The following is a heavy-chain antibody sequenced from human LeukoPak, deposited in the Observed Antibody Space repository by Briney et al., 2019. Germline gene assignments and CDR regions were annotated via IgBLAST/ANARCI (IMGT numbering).Heavy chain of an antibody. CDR2: IRYDGSNK. Sequence: GGSLRLSCAASGFTFSSYEMNWVRQAPGKGLEWVAFIRYDGSNKYYADSVKGRFTISRDNSKNTLYLQMNSLRAEDTAVYYCAKDHPPYQLLYRELDYWGQGTLVTVSS. D-gene: IGHD2-2*02. CDR3: AKDHPPYQLLYRELDY. V-gene: IGHV3-30*02. CDR1: GFTFSSYE. J-gene: IGHJ4*02.